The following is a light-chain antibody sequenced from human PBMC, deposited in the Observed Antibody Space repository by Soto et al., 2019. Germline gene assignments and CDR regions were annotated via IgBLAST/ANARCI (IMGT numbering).Light chain of an antibody. Sequence: QSVLTQPRSVSGSPGQSVTISCTGTSSVVGAYNYVSWYQHHPGKAPKFMIFDVSKRPSGVPDRFSGSKSGNTASLTISGLQAEDEAYYYCCSYAGAYTQVFGTGTKVTVL. V-gene: IGLV2-11*01. CDR2: DVS. J-gene: IGLJ1*01. CDR1: SSVVGAYNY. CDR3: CSYAGAYTQV.